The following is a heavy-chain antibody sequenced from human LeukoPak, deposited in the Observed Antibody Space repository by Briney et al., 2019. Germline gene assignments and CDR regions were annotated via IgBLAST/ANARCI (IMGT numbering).Heavy chain of an antibody. V-gene: IGHV3-23*01. Sequence: GGSLRLSCAASGFTFSTYAMSWARQAPGKGLEWVSAISGSGGSTYYADSVKGRFTISRDNSKNTLYLQMNSLRAEDTAVYYCAKDYGDYLAEYFQHWGQGTLVTVSS. D-gene: IGHD4-17*01. J-gene: IGHJ1*01. CDR3: AKDYGDYLAEYFQH. CDR1: GFTFSTYA. CDR2: ISGSGGST.